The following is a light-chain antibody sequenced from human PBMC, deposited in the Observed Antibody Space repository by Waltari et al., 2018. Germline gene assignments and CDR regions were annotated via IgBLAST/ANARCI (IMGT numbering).Light chain of an antibody. Sequence: DIVMTQSPDSLTVSPGERANINCRSSQSVSDHVNNKNYLAWYRQKAGQPPKLLISWASTREFGVPDRFSGSGSGTEFTLTISSLQPEDVAVYYCQQYYNTPPTFGQGTKVEIK. V-gene: IGKV4-1*01. CDR1: QSVSDHVNNKNY. CDR3: QQYYNTPPT. CDR2: WAS. J-gene: IGKJ1*01.